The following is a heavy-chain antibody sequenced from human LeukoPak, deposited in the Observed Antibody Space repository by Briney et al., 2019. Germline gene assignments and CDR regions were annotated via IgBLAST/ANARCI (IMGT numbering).Heavy chain of an antibody. CDR3: ARGTPDFDS. CDR1: GGSISSFS. CDR2: IYQSGRA. Sequence: SETLSLTCTVSGGSISSFSWNWIRQPPGKGLEWIGFIYQSGRATYNPSLKSRVNISVDRSKNQFSVKMNSVTAADTAVYFCARGTPDFDSWGQGTLVTVSS. V-gene: IGHV4-59*12. J-gene: IGHJ4*02.